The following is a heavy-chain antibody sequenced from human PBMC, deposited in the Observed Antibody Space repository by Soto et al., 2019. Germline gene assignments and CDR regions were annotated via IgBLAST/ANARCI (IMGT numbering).Heavy chain of an antibody. V-gene: IGHV1-3*01. D-gene: IGHD2-21*02. CDR1: GYTFTSYA. Sequence: RASVKVSCKASGYTFTSYAMHWVRQAPGQRLEWMGWINAGNGNTKYSQKFQGRVTITRDTSASTAYMELSSLRSEDTAVYYCYVVVTAIVAFDIWGQGTMVTVS. CDR2: INAGNGNT. CDR3: YVVVTAIVAFDI. J-gene: IGHJ3*02.